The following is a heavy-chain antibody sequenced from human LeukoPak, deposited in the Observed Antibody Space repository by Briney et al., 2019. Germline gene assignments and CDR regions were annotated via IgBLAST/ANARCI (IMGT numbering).Heavy chain of an antibody. Sequence: SVKVSCKTSGGTFSNDAISWVRQAPRQGLEWVGSITPILGLANYGQKFQGRVMITADASTSTVYMELSTLRSEDTAVYYCARGLGGDAFDIWGQGTMVIVSS. CDR3: ARGLGGDAFDI. V-gene: IGHV1-69*04. D-gene: IGHD3-16*01. J-gene: IGHJ3*02. CDR2: ITPILGLA. CDR1: GGTFSNDA.